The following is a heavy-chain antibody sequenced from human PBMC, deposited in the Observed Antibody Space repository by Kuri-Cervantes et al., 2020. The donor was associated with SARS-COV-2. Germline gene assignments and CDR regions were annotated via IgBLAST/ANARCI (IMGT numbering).Heavy chain of an antibody. D-gene: IGHD3-10*01. J-gene: IGHJ4*02. Sequence: GGSLRLSCAASGFTFSSYWMSWVRQAPGKGLEWVANIKQDGSEKYYVDSVKGRFTISRDNAKNSLYLQMNSLRAEDTAVYYCAKAGSGSYFYYFDYWAREPWSPSPQ. V-gene: IGHV3-7*01. CDR1: GFTFSSYW. CDR3: AKAGSGSYFYYFDY. CDR2: IKQDGSEK.